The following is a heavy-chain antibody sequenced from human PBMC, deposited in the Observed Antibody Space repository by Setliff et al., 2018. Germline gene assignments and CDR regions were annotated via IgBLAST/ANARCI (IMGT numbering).Heavy chain of an antibody. CDR1: GGSISSSY. CDR2: INYRGNT. V-gene: IGHV4-39*02. J-gene: IGHJ6*03. Sequence: ETLSLTCTVSGGSISSSYWSWIRQPPGKGLEWIGSINYRGNTHDNPSLRSRVTMSVDTSKSHFSLRLRSLTAADTAVYYCARMAVRVASRPSSPLDYYYYMDLWGKGATVTVSS. CDR3: ARMAVRVASRPSSPLDYYYYMDL. D-gene: IGHD6-6*01.